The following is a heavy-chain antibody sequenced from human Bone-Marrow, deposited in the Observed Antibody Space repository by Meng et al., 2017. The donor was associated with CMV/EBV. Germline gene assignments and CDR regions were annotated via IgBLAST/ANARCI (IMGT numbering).Heavy chain of an antibody. V-gene: IGHV4-39*07. J-gene: IGHJ4*01. D-gene: IGHD3-3*01. CDR1: GGSISSSRYS. Sequence: GSLRLSCNAPGGSISSSRYSWGWILQPPGKGLEWIGSIYYSGSTYYNPSLKSRVTISVDTSKNQFSLKLSSVTAADTAVYYCARDERFLEWLFGYWGQGTLVTVSS. CDR2: IYYSGST. CDR3: ARDERFLEWLFGY.